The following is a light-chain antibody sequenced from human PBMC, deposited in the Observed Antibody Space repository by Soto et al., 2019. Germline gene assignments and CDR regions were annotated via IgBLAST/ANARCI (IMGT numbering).Light chain of an antibody. J-gene: IGKJ2*01. CDR3: QVYGRSPLMYT. Sequence: EIVLTQSPGTLSLSPGEIATLSCRASQSVTNDFLAWYQQKPGQAPSLLIYGASSRAAGVPDRFSGRGSGTYFTLTISRLEPEDLAVYYCQVYGRSPLMYTFGQGTKLGVK. CDR1: QSVTNDF. V-gene: IGKV3-20*01. CDR2: GAS.